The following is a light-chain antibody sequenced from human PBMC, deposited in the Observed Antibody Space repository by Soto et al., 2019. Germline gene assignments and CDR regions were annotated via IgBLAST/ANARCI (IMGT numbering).Light chain of an antibody. CDR2: DAS. CDR3: QQL. V-gene: IGKV1-5*01. CDR1: QSISSW. J-gene: IGKJ2*01. Sequence: DLQMTQSPSTLSASVGDRVTITCRASQSISSWLAWYQQKPGKAPKLLIYDASSLESGVPSRFSGSGSGTEFTLTISSLQPDDFATYYCQQLFGQGTKLEIK.